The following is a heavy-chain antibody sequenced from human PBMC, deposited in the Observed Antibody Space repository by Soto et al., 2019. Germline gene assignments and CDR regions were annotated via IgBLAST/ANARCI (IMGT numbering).Heavy chain of an antibody. Sequence: QITLKESGPTLVRPTQPLTLTCTFSGFSLTTSGVGVGWIRQPPGKALEWLAVIYWDDDKSYSSSLKSRLTITQDTSKSQVVLTMTNMDPVDTATYYCAHHPYYGLGSYSFDYWGQGTLVTVSS. CDR3: AHHPYYGLGSYSFDY. V-gene: IGHV2-5*02. J-gene: IGHJ4*02. D-gene: IGHD3-10*01. CDR2: IYWDDDK. CDR1: GFSLTTSGVG.